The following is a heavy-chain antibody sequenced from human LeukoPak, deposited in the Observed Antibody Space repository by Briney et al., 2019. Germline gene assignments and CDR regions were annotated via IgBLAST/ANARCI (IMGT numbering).Heavy chain of an antibody. J-gene: IGHJ6*02. CDR1: GYTFTSYG. D-gene: IGHD2-2*01. V-gene: IGHV1-18*01. CDR2: ISAYNGNT. Sequence: ASVKVSCKASGYTFTSYGISWVRQAPGQGLEWMGWISAYNGNTNYAQKLQGRVTMTTDTSTSTAYMELRSLRSDDTAVYYCARTPPIVVVPAAMQESSDYYYGMDVWGQGTTVTVSS. CDR3: ARTPPIVVVPAAMQESSDYYYGMDV.